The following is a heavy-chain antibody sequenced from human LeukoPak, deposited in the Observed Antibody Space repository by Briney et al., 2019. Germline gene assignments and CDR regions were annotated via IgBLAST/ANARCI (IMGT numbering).Heavy chain of an antibody. V-gene: IGHV3-23*01. CDR1: GFAFSVYA. Sequence: GGSLRLSCTASGFAFSVYAMSWLRQPPGEGLEWVSTINANSGTTSYAASVRGRFTISRDNSKNTLYLQLNTLRADDTATYYCAKPISGGLAVTADWFHPWGQGTLVVVSS. CDR2: INANSGTT. CDR3: AKPISGGLAVTADWFHP. J-gene: IGHJ5*01. D-gene: IGHD6-19*01.